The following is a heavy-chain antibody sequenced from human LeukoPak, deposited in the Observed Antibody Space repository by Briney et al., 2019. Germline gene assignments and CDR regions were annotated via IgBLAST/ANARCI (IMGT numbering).Heavy chain of an antibody. Sequence: ASVKVSCKASGYTFTSYGISWVRQAPGQGLEWMGWISAYNGNTSYAQKLQGRVTMTTDTSTSTAYMELRSLRSDDTAVYYCARVPPAPYCSSTSCPLPFDYWGQGTLVTVSS. CDR3: ARVPPAPYCSSTSCPLPFDY. D-gene: IGHD2-2*01. CDR2: ISAYNGNT. V-gene: IGHV1-18*04. CDR1: GYTFTSYG. J-gene: IGHJ4*02.